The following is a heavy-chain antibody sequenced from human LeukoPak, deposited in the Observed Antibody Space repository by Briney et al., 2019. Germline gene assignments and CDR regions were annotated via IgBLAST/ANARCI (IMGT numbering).Heavy chain of an antibody. J-gene: IGHJ5*02. CDR2: IIPMFGTT. D-gene: IGHD4-17*01. Sequence: SVKVSCKASGGTSNSCAISWVRQAPGQGLEWMGGIIPMFGTTTYAQKFQGRVTITADDSTSTAYMELSSLTSEDTAVYYCAREVTTVFWFDPWGQGSLVAVSS. CDR1: GGTSNSCA. CDR3: AREVTTVFWFDP. V-gene: IGHV1-69*13.